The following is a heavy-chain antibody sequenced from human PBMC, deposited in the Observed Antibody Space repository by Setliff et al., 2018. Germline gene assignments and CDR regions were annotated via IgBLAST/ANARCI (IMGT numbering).Heavy chain of an antibody. CDR2: IYIGGST. J-gene: IGHJ4*02. Sequence: ETLSLTCTVSGGSISSYYWSWIRQPAGKGLEWIGHIYIGGSTNYNPSLKSRVTMSVDTSKNQFSLKLSSVTAADTAVYYCARGKDYYDSSGYGRGDFDYWGQGTLVTVSS. CDR1: GGSISSYY. CDR3: ARGKDYYDSSGYGRGDFDY. D-gene: IGHD3-22*01. V-gene: IGHV4-4*07.